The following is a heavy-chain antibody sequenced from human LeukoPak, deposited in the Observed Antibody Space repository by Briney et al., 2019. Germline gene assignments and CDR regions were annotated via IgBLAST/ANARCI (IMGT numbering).Heavy chain of an antibody. Sequence: PGGSLRLSCAASGFTFSNAWMSWVRQAPGKGLERVGRIKSKTDGGTTDYAAPVKGRFTISRDDSKNTLYLQMNSLKTEDTAVYYCTTAEGRYCSSTSCPAHFDYWGQGTLVTVSS. CDR3: TTAEGRYCSSTSCPAHFDY. CDR2: IKSKTDGGTT. CDR1: GFTFSNAW. J-gene: IGHJ4*02. D-gene: IGHD2-2*01. V-gene: IGHV3-15*01.